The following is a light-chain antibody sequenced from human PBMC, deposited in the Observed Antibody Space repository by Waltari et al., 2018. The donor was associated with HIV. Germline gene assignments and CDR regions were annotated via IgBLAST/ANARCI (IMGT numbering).Light chain of an antibody. J-gene: IGLJ2*01. CDR2: DVG. V-gene: IGLV2-23*02. CDR1: SRAIGADNY. CDR3: CAYAGPTGLSEV. Sequence: QSALTQPAPVSGSPGQSITISCTGTSRAIGADNYVSWYQQHPGKAPKLIIYDVGTRPSGVSDRFSGSKSGNTASLTISGLQSEDEADYHCCAYAGPTGLSEVFGGGTKLTVL.